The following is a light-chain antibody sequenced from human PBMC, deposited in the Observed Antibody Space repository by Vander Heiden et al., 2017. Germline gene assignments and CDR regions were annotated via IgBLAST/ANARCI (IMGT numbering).Light chain of an antibody. V-gene: IGLV1-44*01. Sequence: QSVLTPPSSAKGTHGQRVTISCSASMSNSGSSTVNWYKHLPGTAPKLLIYSNNQRPSGVPVRFSGSKSGTSASLAISGLQSEDEADYYCAAWDDSLNGWVFGGGTNLTVL. CDR2: SNN. CDR1: MSNSGSST. CDR3: AAWDDSLNGWV. J-gene: IGLJ3*02.